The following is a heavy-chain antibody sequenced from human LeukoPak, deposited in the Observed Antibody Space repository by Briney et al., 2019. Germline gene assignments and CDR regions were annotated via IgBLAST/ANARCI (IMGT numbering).Heavy chain of an antibody. CDR3: ARETNPKYFQH. Sequence: NPGGSLRLSCAASGFTFSSYSMNWVRQAPGKGLEWVSSISSSSSYIYYADSVKGRFTISRDNAKNSLYLQMNSLKAEDTAVYYCARETNPKYFQHWGQGTLVTVSS. CDR1: GFTFSSYS. J-gene: IGHJ1*01. CDR2: ISSSSSYI. D-gene: IGHD2-8*01. V-gene: IGHV3-21*01.